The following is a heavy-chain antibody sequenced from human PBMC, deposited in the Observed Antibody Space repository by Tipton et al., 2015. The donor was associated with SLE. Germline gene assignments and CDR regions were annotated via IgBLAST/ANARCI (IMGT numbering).Heavy chain of an antibody. CDR2: IYYSGST. CDR3: ASPGYSYGYYFDY. J-gene: IGHJ4*02. Sequence: TLSLTCTVSGGSISSGSYYWGWIRQPPGKGLEWIGSIYYSGSTYYNPSLKSRVTISVDTSKNQLSLKLSSVTAADTAVYYCASPGYSYGYYFDYWGQGTLVTVSS. CDR1: GGSISSGSYY. V-gene: IGHV4-39*01. D-gene: IGHD5-18*01.